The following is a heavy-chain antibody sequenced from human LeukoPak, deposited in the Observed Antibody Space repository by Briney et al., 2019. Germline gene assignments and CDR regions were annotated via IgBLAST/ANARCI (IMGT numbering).Heavy chain of an antibody. J-gene: IGHJ4*02. V-gene: IGHV3-7*03. CDR1: GVTLSRYW. D-gene: IGHD1-26*01. Sequence: PGGSLRLSCAASGVTLSRYWKSWVRQTPGGGGEGGANIKQDENEQDYPHSVRGRLTISRDNVKNSLYLQMTSLRVEDTALYFCATYSGVHHKTFDGWGQGTLVTVSS. CDR3: ATYSGVHHKTFDG. CDR2: IKQDENEQ.